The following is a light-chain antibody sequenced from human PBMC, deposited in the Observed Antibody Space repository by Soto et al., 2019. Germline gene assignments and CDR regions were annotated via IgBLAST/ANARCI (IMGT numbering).Light chain of an antibody. CDR1: QSVSSY. V-gene: IGKV3-20*01. CDR2: DTS. CDR3: QQYGSSPLT. J-gene: IGKJ4*01. Sequence: EIVLTQSPGTLSLSVGERVTLSCRASQSVSSYLAWYQQTPGQAPRLLIYDTSTRATGTPDRFSGSGSGTDFTLTISRLEPEDFTLYYCQQYGSSPLTFGGGPRWRSN.